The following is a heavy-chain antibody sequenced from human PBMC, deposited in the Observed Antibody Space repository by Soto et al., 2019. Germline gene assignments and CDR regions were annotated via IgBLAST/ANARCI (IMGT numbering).Heavy chain of an antibody. CDR2: ISAYNGNT. J-gene: IGHJ6*02. Sequence: QVQLVQSGAEVKKPGASVKVSCKASGYTFTSYGISWVRQAPGQGLEWMGWISAYNGNTDYAQKLQGRVTMTTDTSASTAYMELRRLRSDDTAVYYCARDSSSYLYYYYGMAVWGQGTTVTVS. V-gene: IGHV1-18*04. D-gene: IGHD6-6*01. CDR1: GYTFTSYG. CDR3: ARDSSSYLYYYYGMAV.